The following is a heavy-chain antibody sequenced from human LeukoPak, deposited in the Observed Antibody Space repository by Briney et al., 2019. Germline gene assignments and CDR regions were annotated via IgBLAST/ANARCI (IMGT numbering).Heavy chain of an antibody. CDR2: ISGSGGST. V-gene: IGHV3-23*01. Sequence: GGSLRLSCAASGFTFSSYAMSWVRQAPGKGLEWVSAISGSGGSTYYADSVKGRFTISRDNSKNTLYLQMNSLRAEDTAVYYCAKYDILTGYPIGGFDYWGQGTLVTVSS. D-gene: IGHD3-9*01. CDR3: AKYDILTGYPIGGFDY. J-gene: IGHJ4*02. CDR1: GFTFSSYA.